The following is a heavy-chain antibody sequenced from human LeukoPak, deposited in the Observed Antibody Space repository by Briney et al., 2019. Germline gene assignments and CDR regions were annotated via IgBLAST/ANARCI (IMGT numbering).Heavy chain of an antibody. D-gene: IGHD4-11*01. CDR1: AFTFGNYA. Sequence: SGGSLRLSCAASAFTFGNYAMNWVRQAPGKGLEWVSGLSGSGASTYYADSVKGRFTISRDNSKNTLYLQMNRLRAEDTAVYYCAKDSHSNYEVSWGQGTLVTVSS. J-gene: IGHJ4*02. CDR3: AKDSHSNYEVS. V-gene: IGHV3-23*01. CDR2: LSGSGAST.